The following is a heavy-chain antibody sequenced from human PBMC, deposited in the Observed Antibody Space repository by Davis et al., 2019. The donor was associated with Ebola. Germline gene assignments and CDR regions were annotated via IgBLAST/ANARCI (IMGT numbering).Heavy chain of an antibody. CDR3: AKSHCSGGSCPYYFDF. D-gene: IGHD2-15*01. J-gene: IGHJ4*02. CDR2: INSDGRTT. CDR1: EFTFSSYW. Sequence: GESLKISCAASEFTFSSYWMHWVRQAPGKGLVWVSRINSDGRTTAYADSVKGRFTISRDNAKNTLYLQMNTLRAEDTAVYYCAKSHCSGGSCPYYFDFWGQGTQVTVSS. V-gene: IGHV3-74*01.